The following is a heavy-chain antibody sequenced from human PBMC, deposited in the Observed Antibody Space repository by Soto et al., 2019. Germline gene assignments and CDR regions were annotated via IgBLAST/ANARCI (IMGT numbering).Heavy chain of an antibody. CDR1: GGTFSSYT. V-gene: IGHV1-69*02. Sequence: SVKVSCKASGGTFSSYTISWVRQAPGQGLEWMGRIIPILGIANYAQKFQGRVTITADKSTSTAYMELSSLRSEDTAVYYCARGQWLVRDYFDYWGQGTLVTVSS. CDR2: IIPILGIA. J-gene: IGHJ4*02. CDR3: ARGQWLVRDYFDY. D-gene: IGHD6-19*01.